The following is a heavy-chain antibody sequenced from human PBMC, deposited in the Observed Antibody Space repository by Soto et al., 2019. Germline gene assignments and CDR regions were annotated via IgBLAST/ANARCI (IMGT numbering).Heavy chain of an antibody. CDR3: AKGPRYSGSLNWFDP. J-gene: IGHJ5*02. CDR1: GFTFSTYA. Sequence: GGSLRLYCAASGFTFSTYAMSWVRQALGKGLEWFSTINGDGDNTYYADSVKGRFIISRDNSKSTLYLQMNSLRAEDTAVYYFAKGPRYSGSLNWFDPWGQGT. CDR2: INGDGDNT. V-gene: IGHV3-23*01. D-gene: IGHD1-26*01.